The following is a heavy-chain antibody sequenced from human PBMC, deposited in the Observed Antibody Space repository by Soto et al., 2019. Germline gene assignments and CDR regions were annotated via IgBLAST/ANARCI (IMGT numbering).Heavy chain of an antibody. Sequence: SETLSLTCSFSGDSVTSHYLTWIRQSPEKGLEWIGYMHYTGFSHYNPSLKSRLTISVDRSKNQFTLQLTSVTVADTAVYYCAKDNRSMITFGGVIVPYFQHWGQGTLVTVSS. CDR2: MHYTGFS. CDR1: GDSVTSHY. CDR3: AKDNRSMITFGGVIVPYFQH. D-gene: IGHD3-16*02. V-gene: IGHV4-59*02. J-gene: IGHJ1*01.